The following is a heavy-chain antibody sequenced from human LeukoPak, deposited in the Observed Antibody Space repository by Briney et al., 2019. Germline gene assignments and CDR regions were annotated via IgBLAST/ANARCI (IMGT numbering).Heavy chain of an antibody. CDR3: ILAAAGPAY. CDR2: IGGKADGETT. J-gene: IGHJ4*02. D-gene: IGHD6-13*01. Sequence: GGSLRLSCAASGFTFSNAWMTWVRQALGKGPEWLGRIGGKADGETTDYAAPVKGRFTISRDDSKNILYLQMNSLTTEDTAVYYCILAAAGPAYWGQGALVTVSS. V-gene: IGHV3-15*04. CDR1: GFTFSNAW.